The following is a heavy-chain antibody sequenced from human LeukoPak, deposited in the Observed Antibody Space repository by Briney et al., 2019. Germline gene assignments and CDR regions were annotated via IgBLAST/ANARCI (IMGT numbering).Heavy chain of an antibody. Sequence: ASVKVSCKASGYTFTGYYMHWVRQAPGQGLEWMGWINPNSGGTNYAQKFQGRVTMTRDTSISTAYMELSRLRSDDTAVYYCARVVDYYDSSGYYGYWGQGTLVTVSS. CDR3: ARVVDYYDSSGYYGY. CDR1: GYTFTGYY. J-gene: IGHJ4*02. V-gene: IGHV1-2*02. CDR2: INPNSGGT. D-gene: IGHD3-22*01.